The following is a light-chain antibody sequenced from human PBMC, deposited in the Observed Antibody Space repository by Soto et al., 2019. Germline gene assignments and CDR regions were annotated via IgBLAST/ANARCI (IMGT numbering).Light chain of an antibody. CDR2: DTT. V-gene: IGLV2-23*01. CDR3: CAYEDLQNVL. Sequence: QSALTQPASVSGSPGQSVTISCTGTSTDVGTYNLVSWYQQTPAKAPKLLIYDTTKRPSGVSNRFSGSKSGTTASLTISGLQTEDEADYYWCAYEDLQNVLFGGGTKLTVL. CDR1: STDVGTYNL. J-gene: IGLJ2*01.